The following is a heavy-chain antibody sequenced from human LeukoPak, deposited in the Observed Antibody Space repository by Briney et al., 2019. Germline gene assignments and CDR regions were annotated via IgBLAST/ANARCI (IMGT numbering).Heavy chain of an antibody. D-gene: IGHD6-6*01. CDR2: ISAYNGNT. V-gene: IGHV1-18*01. CDR1: GYTSTSYG. J-gene: IGHJ5*02. Sequence: ASVKVSCKASGYTSTSYGISWVRQAPGQGLEWMGWISAYNGNTNYAQKLQGRVTMTTDTSTSTAYMELRSLRSDDTAVYYCARDRIAARPKGHWFDPWGQGTLVTVSS. CDR3: ARDRIAARPKGHWFDP.